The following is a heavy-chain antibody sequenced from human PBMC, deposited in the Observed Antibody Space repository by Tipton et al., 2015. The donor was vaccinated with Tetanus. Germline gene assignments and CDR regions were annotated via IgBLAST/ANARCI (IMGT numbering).Heavy chain of an antibody. D-gene: IGHD1-26*01. Sequence: SLRLSCAASGFTFSSYAMNWVRQAPGKGLEWVSAISGSGGSTYYTDSVKGRFTISRDNSKNTLYLQMNSLRAEDTAVYYCANSIVGATLPRKDFDSWGQGTLVTVSS. CDR2: ISGSGGST. CDR1: GFTFSSYA. J-gene: IGHJ4*02. V-gene: IGHV3-23*01. CDR3: ANSIVGATLPRKDFDS.